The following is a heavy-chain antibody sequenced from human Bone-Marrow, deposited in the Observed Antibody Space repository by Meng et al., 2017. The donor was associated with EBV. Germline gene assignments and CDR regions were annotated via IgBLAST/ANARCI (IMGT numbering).Heavy chain of an antibody. J-gene: IGHJ4*02. CDR2: INHSGST. V-gene: IGHV4-34*01. CDR3: ARGRQSRGSRYYYDSSGTCLDY. D-gene: IGHD3-22*01. CDR1: GGLFSGYY. Sequence: QLQLQQWGAGLLKPSETLSLICAVVGGLFSGYYWSWIRQPPGKGLEWIGEINHSGSTNYNPSLKSRVTISVDTSKNQFSLKLSSVTAADTAVYYCARGRQSRGSRYYYDSSGTCLDYWGQGTLVTVSS.